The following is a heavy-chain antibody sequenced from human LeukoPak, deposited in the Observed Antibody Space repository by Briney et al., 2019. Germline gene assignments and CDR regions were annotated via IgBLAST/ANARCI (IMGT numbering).Heavy chain of an antibody. CDR2: IKNKIDGGTT. CDR1: GFTFSQDW. Sequence: GGSLRLSCAGSGFTFSQDWMSWVRQVPGKGLEWLGLIKNKIDGGTTDYAVTVKGRFTISRDDSKNTLYSQMNSLKTGDTAVYYCSKYNPYDALDYWGQGTLVTVSS. V-gene: IGHV3-15*01. J-gene: IGHJ4*02. CDR3: SKYNPYDALDY. D-gene: IGHD1-1*01.